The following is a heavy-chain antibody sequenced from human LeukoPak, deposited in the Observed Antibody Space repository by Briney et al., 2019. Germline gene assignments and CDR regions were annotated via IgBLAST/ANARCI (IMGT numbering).Heavy chain of an antibody. D-gene: IGHD2-2*01. CDR3: AREWSGQLQRYGDYYGMDV. Sequence: GGSLRLSCAASGFTFEDYAMHWVRQAPGKGLEWVSGISWSSGYIDYADSVKGRFTISRDNARNSLYLQMNSLRAEDTAVYYCAREWSGQLQRYGDYYGMDVWGQGTTVTVSS. CDR1: GFTFEDYA. CDR2: ISWSSGYI. J-gene: IGHJ6*02. V-gene: IGHV3-9*01.